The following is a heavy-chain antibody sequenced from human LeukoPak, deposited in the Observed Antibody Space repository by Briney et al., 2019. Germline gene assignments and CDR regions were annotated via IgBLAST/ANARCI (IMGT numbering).Heavy chain of an antibody. D-gene: IGHD3-9*01. CDR3: AKGFDWLPEHDAFDI. Sequence: GGSLRLSCAASGFTFSSYATSWVRQAPGKGLEWVSAISGSGGSTYYADSVKGRFTISRDNSKNTLYLQMNSLRAEDTAVYYCAKGFDWLPEHDAFDIWGQGTMVTVSS. V-gene: IGHV3-23*01. J-gene: IGHJ3*02. CDR1: GFTFSSYA. CDR2: ISGSGGST.